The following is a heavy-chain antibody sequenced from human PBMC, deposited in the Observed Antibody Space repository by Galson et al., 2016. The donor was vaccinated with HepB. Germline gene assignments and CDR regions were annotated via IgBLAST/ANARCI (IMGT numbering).Heavy chain of an antibody. J-gene: IGHJ4*02. CDR1: GFTFSSYA. CDR2: ISDNGLDT. V-gene: IGHV3-23*01. D-gene: IGHD2-8*01. Sequence: SLRLSCAASGFTFSSYAMSWVRQAPGKGLEWVSSISDNGLDTYYADSVKGRVTISRDNSKNTLYLQMNSLRADDTAVYYWAKGGMGYCRNGVCFTSPFDYWGQGSLVTISS. CDR3: AKGGMGYCRNGVCFTSPFDY.